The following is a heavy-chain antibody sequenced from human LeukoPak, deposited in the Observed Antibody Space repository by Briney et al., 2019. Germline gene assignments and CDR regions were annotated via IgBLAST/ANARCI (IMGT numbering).Heavy chain of an antibody. CDR1: GFTFSSYA. D-gene: IGHD3-22*01. V-gene: IGHV3-23*01. Sequence: GGSLRLSCAASGFTFSSYAMSWVRQAPGKGLEWVSAMSGSGGSTYYADSVKGRFTISRDNSKNTLYLQMNSLRAEDTAVYYCAKGKDTYSYDSSGYYFGEYCGHGTLVTVSS. CDR2: MSGSGGST. CDR3: AKGKDTYSYDSSGYYFGEY. J-gene: IGHJ4*01.